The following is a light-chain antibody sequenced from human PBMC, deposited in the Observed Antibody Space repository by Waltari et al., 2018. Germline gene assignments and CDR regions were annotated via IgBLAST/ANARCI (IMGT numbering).Light chain of an antibody. CDR3: SSYTVSNTVV. J-gene: IGLJ2*01. CDR1: RSDVAYYNY. CDR2: DVT. V-gene: IGLV2-14*03. Sequence: QSALTQPASVSGSTGQSIPISCIGTRSDVAYYNYVSWYAQQPGKAPKLIIYDVTQRPSGVSNRFSGTKSGNTASLTIAGLQAEDEADYYCSSYTVSNTVVFGGGTKVTVL.